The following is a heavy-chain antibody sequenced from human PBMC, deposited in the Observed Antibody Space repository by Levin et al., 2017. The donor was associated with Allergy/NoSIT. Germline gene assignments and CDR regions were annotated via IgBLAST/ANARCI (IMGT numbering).Heavy chain of an antibody. CDR3: ERGGSRLS. CDR2: ISSSSSKV. D-gene: IGHD3-16*01. CDR1: GFTFSSYS. V-gene: IGHV3-21*04. Sequence: GESLKISCAASGFTFSSYSMNWVRQAPGKGLEGVSSISSSSSKVYYADSVKGRFTISRDNAKNSLYLQMNSLRAEDTAVYYCERGGSRLSWGQGALVTVSS. J-gene: IGHJ4*02.